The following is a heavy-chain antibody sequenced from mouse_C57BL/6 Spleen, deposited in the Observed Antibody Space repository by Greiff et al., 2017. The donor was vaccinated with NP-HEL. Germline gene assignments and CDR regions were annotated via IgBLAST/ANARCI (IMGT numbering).Heavy chain of an antibody. CDR2: IHPNSGST. J-gene: IGHJ3*01. D-gene: IGHD1-1*01. Sequence: QVQLQQPGAELVKPGASVKLSCKASGYTFTSYWMHWVKQRPGQGLEWIGMIHPNSGSTNYNEKFKSKATLTVDKSSSTAYMQLSSLTSEDSAVYYCARSVITTVVEGMAYWGQGTLVTVSA. V-gene: IGHV1-64*01. CDR3: ARSVITTVVEGMAY. CDR1: GYTFTSYW.